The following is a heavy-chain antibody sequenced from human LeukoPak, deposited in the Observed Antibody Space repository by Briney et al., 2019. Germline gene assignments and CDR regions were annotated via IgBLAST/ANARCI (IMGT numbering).Heavy chain of an antibody. Sequence: GGSLRLSCAASTFTFSNYGMQWVRQAPGKGLEWVAVVSSDGSVEYYGDSVKGRFTISRDNSKNTLYLQMNSLRAEDTAVYYCARADVDGDLYFNYWGQGTLVTVSS. CDR2: VSSDGSVE. J-gene: IGHJ4*02. CDR1: TFTFSNYG. V-gene: IGHV3-30*03. D-gene: IGHD4-17*01. CDR3: ARADVDGDLYFNY.